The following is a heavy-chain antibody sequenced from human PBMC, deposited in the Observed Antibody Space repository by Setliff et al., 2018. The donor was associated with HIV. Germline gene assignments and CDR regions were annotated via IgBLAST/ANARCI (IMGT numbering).Heavy chain of an antibody. J-gene: IGHJ4*02. D-gene: IGHD3-3*01. CDR2: INHNELT. Sequence: PSETLSLTCVVSGYSISSSNWWGWIRQPPGKGLEWIGYINHNELTYYNPSLKSRIIMSVDTSKNQFSLQLNSVTAADTAIYYCARGPTIRTSLSGVTYTAAVPSFDYWGQGSLVTV. V-gene: IGHV4-28*01. CDR1: GYSISSSNW. CDR3: ARGPTIRTSLSGVTYTAAVPSFDY.